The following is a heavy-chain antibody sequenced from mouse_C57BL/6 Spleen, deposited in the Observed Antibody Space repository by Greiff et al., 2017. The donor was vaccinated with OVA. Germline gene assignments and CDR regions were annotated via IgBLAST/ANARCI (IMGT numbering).Heavy chain of an antibody. V-gene: IGHV1-82*01. CDR1: GYAFSSSW. CDR3: ASTVVANDY. D-gene: IGHD1-1*01. CDR2: IYPGDGDT. J-gene: IGHJ2*01. Sequence: VKLMESGPELVKPGASVKISCKASGYAFSSSWMNWVKQRPGKGLEWIGRIYPGDGDTNYNGKFKGKATLTADKSSSTAYMQLSSLTSEDSAVYFCASTVVANDYWGQGTTLTVSS.